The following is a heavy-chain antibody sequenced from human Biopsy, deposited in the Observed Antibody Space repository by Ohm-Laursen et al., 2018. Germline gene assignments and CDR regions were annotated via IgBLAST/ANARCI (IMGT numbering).Heavy chain of an antibody. Sequence: SLRLSCAASGFTFSSYGMSWVRQAPGKGLEWVSVLSGSGGTTYYADSVKGRFTISRDNSKNTLYLQMNSLTAEHTAVYYCAKTFHGSSFLYDYWGQGALVTVSS. D-gene: IGHD2-15*01. CDR3: AKTFHGSSFLYDY. CDR1: GFTFSSYG. V-gene: IGHV3-23*01. J-gene: IGHJ4*02. CDR2: LSGSGGTT.